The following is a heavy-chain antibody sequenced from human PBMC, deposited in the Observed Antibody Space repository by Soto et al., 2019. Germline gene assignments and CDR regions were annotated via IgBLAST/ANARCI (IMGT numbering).Heavy chain of an antibody. D-gene: IGHD3-3*01. CDR1: GGSISSYY. J-gene: IGHJ6*02. CDR2: IYYSGST. V-gene: IGHV4-59*01. Sequence: SETLSLTCTVSGGSISSYYWSWIRQPPGKGLEWIGYIYYSGSTNYNPSLKSRVTISVDTSKNQFSLKLSSVTAADTAVYYCARGHYDFWSGPRGYYYYGMDVWGQGTTVTAP. CDR3: ARGHYDFWSGPRGYYYYGMDV.